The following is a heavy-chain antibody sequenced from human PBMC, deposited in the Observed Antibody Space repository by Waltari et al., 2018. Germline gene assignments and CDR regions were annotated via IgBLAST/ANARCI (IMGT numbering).Heavy chain of an antibody. CDR2: ISSSGSTI. D-gene: IGHD6-13*01. CDR3: ATFGGGYSSSRLVFYGMDV. V-gene: IGHV3-48*03. CDR1: GFTFSSYE. Sequence: EVQLVESGGGLVQPGGSLRLSCAASGFTFSSYEMNWVRQAPGTGLEGVSYISSSGSTIYYADSMKGRFTISRDNAKNSLYLQMNSLRAEDTAVYYCATFGGGYSSSRLVFYGMDVWGQGTTVTVSS. J-gene: IGHJ6*02.